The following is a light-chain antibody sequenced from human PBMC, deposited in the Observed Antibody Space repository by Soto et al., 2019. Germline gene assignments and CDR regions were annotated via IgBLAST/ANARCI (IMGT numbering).Light chain of an antibody. CDR3: QHLNSYPLT. J-gene: IGKJ5*01. V-gene: IGKV1-39*01. CDR2: AAS. CDR1: QSISSY. Sequence: DIQMSQGPSSLSASVGDRVTITGPAGQSISSYFYSYHQQPAIAPQLLIYAASSLKSGVLSRFSGSGSATEFSITISSLQPDDFATYYCQHLNSYPLTFGPGTRLE.